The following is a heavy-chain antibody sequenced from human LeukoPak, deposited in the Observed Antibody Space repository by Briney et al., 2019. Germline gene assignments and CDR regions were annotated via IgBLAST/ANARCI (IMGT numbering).Heavy chain of an antibody. CDR3: ARGYYDILTGYSTFEYFQH. Sequence: SETLSLTCTVSGGSISSYYWSWIRQPPGKGLEWIGYIYYSGSTNYNPSLKSRVTISVDTSKNQFSLKLSSVTAADTAVYYCARGYYDILTGYSTFEYFQHWGQGTLVTVSS. V-gene: IGHV4-59*01. D-gene: IGHD3-9*01. CDR1: GGSISSYY. J-gene: IGHJ1*01. CDR2: IYYSGST.